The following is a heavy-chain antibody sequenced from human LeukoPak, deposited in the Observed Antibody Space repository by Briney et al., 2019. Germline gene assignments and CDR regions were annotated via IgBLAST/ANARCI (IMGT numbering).Heavy chain of an antibody. Sequence: SETLSLTCTVSGYSISSGYYWGWIRQPPGKGLEWIGSIYHSGSTYYNPSLKSRVTISVDTSNNQFSLKLSSVTAADTAVYYCARNSGGYMDVWGKGTTVTVSS. V-gene: IGHV4-38-2*02. J-gene: IGHJ6*03. CDR2: IYHSGST. CDR3: ARNSGGYMDV. D-gene: IGHD3-10*01. CDR1: GYSISSGYY.